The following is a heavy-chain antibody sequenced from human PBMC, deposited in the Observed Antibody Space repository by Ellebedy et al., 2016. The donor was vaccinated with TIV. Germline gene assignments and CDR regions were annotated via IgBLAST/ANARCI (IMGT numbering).Heavy chain of an antibody. CDR3: VRREDNYDSSGYYYVWYFDY. V-gene: IGHV3-21*01. D-gene: IGHD3-22*01. J-gene: IGHJ4*02. CDR2: IGTSSSDI. CDR1: GFTLTTYT. Sequence: GGSLRLSXAASGFTLTTYTMNWVRQAPGKGLEWVSSIGTSSSDIYYADSVKGRFTISRDNAKNSLYLQMNNLRAEDTAVYYCVRREDNYDSSGYYYVWYFDYWGQGTLVTVSS.